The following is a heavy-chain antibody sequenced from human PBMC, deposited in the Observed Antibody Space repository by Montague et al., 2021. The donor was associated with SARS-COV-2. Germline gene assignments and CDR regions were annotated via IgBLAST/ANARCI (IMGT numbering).Heavy chain of an antibody. D-gene: IGHD3-9*01. J-gene: IGHJ6*02. CDR2: IYTSGST. V-gene: IGHV4-4*07. CDR1: GGSISSYY. Sequence: SETLSLTCTVSGGSISSYYWSWIRQPAGKGLEWIGRIYTSGSTNYNPSLKSRVTMSVDTSKNQFSPKLSSVTAADTAVYYCARVGRAGYDILTSYYYYGMDVWGQGTTVTVSS. CDR3: ARVGRAGYDILTSYYYYGMDV.